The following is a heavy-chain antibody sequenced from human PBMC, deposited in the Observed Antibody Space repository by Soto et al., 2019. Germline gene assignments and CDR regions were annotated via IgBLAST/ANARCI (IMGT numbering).Heavy chain of an antibody. V-gene: IGHV3-7*03. D-gene: IGHD3-22*01. CDR1: GFTFSSYW. Sequence: RRLSCAASGFTFSSYWMSWVRQAPGKGLEWVANIKQDGSEKYYVDSVKGRFTISRDNAKNSLYLQMNSLRAEDTAVYYCARDRRHYYDSSGYPWFDPWGQGTLVTVSS. CDR3: ARDRRHYYDSSGYPWFDP. J-gene: IGHJ5*02. CDR2: IKQDGSEK.